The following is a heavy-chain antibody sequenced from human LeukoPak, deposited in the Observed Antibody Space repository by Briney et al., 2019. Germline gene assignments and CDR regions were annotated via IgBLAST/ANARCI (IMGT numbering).Heavy chain of an antibody. CDR3: ARERDDSSGYYRDAFDI. D-gene: IGHD3-22*01. V-gene: IGHV1-18*01. CDR2: ISAYNGNT. CDR1: GGTFSSYA. J-gene: IGHJ3*02. Sequence: ASVKVSCKASGGTFSSYAISWVRQAPGQGLEWMGWISAYNGNTNYAQKLQGRVTMTTDTSTSTAYMELRSLRSDDTAVYYCARERDDSSGYYRDAFDIWGQGTMVTVSS.